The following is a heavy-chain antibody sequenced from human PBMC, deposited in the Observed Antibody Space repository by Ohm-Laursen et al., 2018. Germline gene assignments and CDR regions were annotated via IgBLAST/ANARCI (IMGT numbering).Heavy chain of an antibody. V-gene: IGHV3-9*01. CDR2: ISWNSGSI. Sequence: SLRLSCAASGFTFDDYAMHWVRQAPGKGLEWVSGISWNSGSIGYADSVKGRFIISRDNAKNSLYLQMNSLRGEDTALYYCAKESDILTGYGFGYFDYWGQGTLVTVSS. CDR1: GFTFDDYA. J-gene: IGHJ4*02. CDR3: AKESDILTGYGFGYFDY. D-gene: IGHD3-9*01.